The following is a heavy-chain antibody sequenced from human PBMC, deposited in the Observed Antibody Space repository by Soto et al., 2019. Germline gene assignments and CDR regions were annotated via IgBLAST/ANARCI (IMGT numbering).Heavy chain of an antibody. CDR2: IIPIFGTA. D-gene: IGHD6-19*01. Sequence: SVKVSCKASGGTFSSYAISWVRQAPGQGLEWMGGIIPIFGTANYAQKFQGRVTITADESTSTAYMELSSLRSEDTAVHYCASLRRRSIAVAGTQIDYWGQGTLVTVSS. CDR1: GGTFSSYA. J-gene: IGHJ4*02. CDR3: ASLRRRSIAVAGTQIDY. V-gene: IGHV1-69*13.